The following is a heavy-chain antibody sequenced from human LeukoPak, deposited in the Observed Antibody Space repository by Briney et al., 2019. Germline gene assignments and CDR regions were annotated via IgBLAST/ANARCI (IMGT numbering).Heavy chain of an antibody. J-gene: IGHJ4*02. D-gene: IGHD2-15*01. CDR1: GFTYNNYA. Sequence: GGSLRLSCAGSGFTYNNYAMICARRAPGKGLEWVSSNSGSGGAAYYADSVKGRFTISRDNSKSTLFLQMNSLRVEDTAIYYCARQCTGGTCYGTIDDWGQGTLVTVSS. CDR3: ARQCTGGTCYGTIDD. V-gene: IGHV3-23*01. CDR2: NSGSGGAA.